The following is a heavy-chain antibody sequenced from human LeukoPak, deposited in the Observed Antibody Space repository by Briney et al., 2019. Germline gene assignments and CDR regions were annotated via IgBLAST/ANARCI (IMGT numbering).Heavy chain of an antibody. J-gene: IGHJ6*03. CDR2: IYYSGGT. Sequence: SETLSLTCTVSGVSISSSNSYWGWIRQPPGKGLEWIGSIYYSGGTYYNPSLKSRVTISVDTSKNQFSLKLSSVTAADTAVYYCAGDQRSGYSGYDYYYYYYMDVWGKGTTVTVSS. V-gene: IGHV4-39*07. D-gene: IGHD5-12*01. CDR3: AGDQRSGYSGYDYYYYYYMDV. CDR1: GVSISSSNSY.